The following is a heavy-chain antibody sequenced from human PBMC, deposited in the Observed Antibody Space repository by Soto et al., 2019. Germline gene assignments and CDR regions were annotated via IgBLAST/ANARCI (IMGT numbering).Heavy chain of an antibody. CDR1: GHRFTTYW. CDR2: INPTDSET. D-gene: IGHD4-17*01. J-gene: IGHJ6*02. CDR3: ASPTMTSTSFYYAMDA. V-gene: IGHV5-10-1*01. Sequence: RGESLKISCKGSGHRFTTYWISWVRQMPGKGLEYMGKINPTDSETNYSPSFEGHVTFSVDRSTSTAYVRWNSLKASDTAMYYCASPTMTSTSFYYAMDAWGQGTTVTVSS.